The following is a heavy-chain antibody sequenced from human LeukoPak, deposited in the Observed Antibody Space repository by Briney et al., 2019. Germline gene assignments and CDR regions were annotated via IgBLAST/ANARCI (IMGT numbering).Heavy chain of an antibody. Sequence: GGSLRLSCAASGFTFSNYWMSWVRQAPGKGLVWVSRIKGDGTSTYYADSVQGRFTISRDNAKNTLYLQMNSLRVEDTALYYCVRICGTNGGTSDYGGQGTLVTVSS. V-gene: IGHV3-74*01. CDR1: GFTFSNYW. J-gene: IGHJ4*02. CDR2: IKGDGTST. CDR3: VRICGTNGGTSDY. D-gene: IGHD1-26*01.